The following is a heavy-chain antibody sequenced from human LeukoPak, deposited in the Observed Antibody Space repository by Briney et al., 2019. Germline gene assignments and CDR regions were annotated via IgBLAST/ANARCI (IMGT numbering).Heavy chain of an antibody. V-gene: IGHV3-21*01. CDR2: ISSSSSYI. J-gene: IGHJ5*02. Sequence: GGSLRLSCAASGFTFSSNSMNWVRQAPGKGLEWVSSISSSSSYIYYADSVKGRFTISRDNAKNSLYLQMNSLRAEDTAVYYCARRGGRIALAGFYWFDPWGQGTLVTVSS. CDR3: ARRGGRIALAGFYWFDP. CDR1: GFTFSSNS. D-gene: IGHD6-19*01.